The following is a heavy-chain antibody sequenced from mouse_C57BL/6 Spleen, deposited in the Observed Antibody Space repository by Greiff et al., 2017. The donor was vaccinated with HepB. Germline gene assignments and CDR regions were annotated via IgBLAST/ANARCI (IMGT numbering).Heavy chain of an antibody. D-gene: IGHD3-2*02. CDR1: GFNIKDDY. Sequence: VQLQQSGAELVRPGASVKLSCTASGFNIKDDYMHWVKQRPEQGLEWIGWIDPENGDTEYASKFQGKATITADTSSNTAYLQLSSLTSEDTAVYYCTPQGSWFAYWGQGTLVTVSA. CDR3: TPQGSWFAY. J-gene: IGHJ3*01. V-gene: IGHV14-4*01. CDR2: IDPENGDT.